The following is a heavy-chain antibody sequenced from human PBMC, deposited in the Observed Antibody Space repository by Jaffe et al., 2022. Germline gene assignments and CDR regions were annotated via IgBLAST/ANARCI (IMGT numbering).Heavy chain of an antibody. J-gene: IGHJ3*02. CDR2: ISSSGSTI. D-gene: IGHD1-26*01. V-gene: IGHV3-48*03. CDR1: GFTFSSYE. Sequence: EVQLVESGGGLVQPGGSLRLSCAASGFTFSSYEMNWVRQAPGKGLEWVSYISSSGSTIYYADSVKGRFTISRDNAKNSLYLQMNSLRAEDTAVYYCARDHPRIVGTTRPGAFDIWGQGTMVTVSS. CDR3: ARDHPRIVGTTRPGAFDI.